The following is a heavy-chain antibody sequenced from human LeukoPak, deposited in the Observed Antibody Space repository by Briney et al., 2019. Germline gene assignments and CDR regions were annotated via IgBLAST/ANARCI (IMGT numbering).Heavy chain of an antibody. J-gene: IGHJ4*02. V-gene: IGHV4-30-2*01. Sequence: PSQTLSLTCTVSGGSISSGGYYWSWTRQPPGKGLEWIGYIYHSGSTYYNPSLKSRVTISVDRSKNQFSLKLSSVTAADTAVYYCARDPVYYYDSSGYRFDYWGQGTLVTVSS. CDR3: ARDPVYYYDSSGYRFDY. CDR1: GGSISSGGYY. CDR2: IYHSGST. D-gene: IGHD3-22*01.